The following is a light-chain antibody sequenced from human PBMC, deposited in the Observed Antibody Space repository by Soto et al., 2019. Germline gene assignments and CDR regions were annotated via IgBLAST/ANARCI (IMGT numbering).Light chain of an antibody. J-gene: IGKJ4*01. V-gene: IGKV3-15*01. CDR2: DAS. Sequence: EIVMTQSPATLSVSPGERATLSCRASQSVNSNLAWYRQKPGQAPRLLISDASTRATGVPARFSGSGSGTEFTIPISSLQSEDSGIYYCQQYNFWPPLTFGGGTKVEIK. CDR1: QSVNSN. CDR3: QQYNFWPPLT.